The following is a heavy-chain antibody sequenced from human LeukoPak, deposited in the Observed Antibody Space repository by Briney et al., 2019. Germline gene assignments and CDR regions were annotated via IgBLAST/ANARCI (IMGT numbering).Heavy chain of an antibody. J-gene: IGHJ6*03. CDR2: INSDGSST. V-gene: IGHV3-74*01. CDR1: GFTFSSYW. CDR3: ARVGPWVNPDYYYYMDV. D-gene: IGHD1-14*01. Sequence: GGSLRLSCAASGFTFSSYWMHWVRQIPGKGLVWVSRINSDGSSTSYADSVKGRFTISRDNAKNSLYLQMNSLRAEDTAVYYCARVGPWVNPDYYYYMDVWGKGTTVTVSS.